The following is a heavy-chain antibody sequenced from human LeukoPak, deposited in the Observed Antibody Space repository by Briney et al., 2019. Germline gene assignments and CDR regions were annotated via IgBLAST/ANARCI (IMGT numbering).Heavy chain of an antibody. D-gene: IGHD3-22*01. V-gene: IGHV4-34*01. Sequence: PSETLSLTCAVYGGSFSGYYGSWIRQPPGKGLEWIGEIYHNGNTNYNPSLKSRVTISVDTSKNQFSLRLSSVTAADTALYYCARQPLYDTSGYGHFDYWGQGTLVTVSS. J-gene: IGHJ4*02. CDR2: IYHNGNT. CDR3: ARQPLYDTSGYGHFDY. CDR1: GGSFSGYY.